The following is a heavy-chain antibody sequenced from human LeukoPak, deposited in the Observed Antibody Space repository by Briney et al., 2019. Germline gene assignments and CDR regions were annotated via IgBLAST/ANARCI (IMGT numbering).Heavy chain of an antibody. CDR1: GFTFSSYG. CDR2: IWYDGSNK. CDR3: ARPRAYYDSSGYHYYYYGMDV. J-gene: IGHJ6*02. D-gene: IGHD3-22*01. Sequence: GRSLRLSCAASGFTFSSYGMHWVRQAPGKGLEWVAVIWYDGSNKYYADSVKGRFTISRDNSKNTLYLQMNSLRAEDTAVYYCARPRAYYDSSGYHYYYYGMDVWGQGTTVTVSS. V-gene: IGHV3-33*01.